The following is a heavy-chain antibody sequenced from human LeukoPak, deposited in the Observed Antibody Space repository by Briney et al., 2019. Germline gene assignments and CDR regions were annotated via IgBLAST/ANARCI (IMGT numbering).Heavy chain of an antibody. CDR3: ARRGVRTANVDYFDY. J-gene: IGHJ4*02. CDR2: IYYSGST. D-gene: IGHD2-15*01. V-gene: IGHV4-59*04. Sequence: SETLSLTCTVSGGSISSYYWSWIRQPPGKGLEWIGYIYYSGSTYYNPSLKSRVTISVDTSKNQFSLKLSSVTAADTAVYYCARRGVRTANVDYFDYWGQGTLVTVSS. CDR1: GGSISSYY.